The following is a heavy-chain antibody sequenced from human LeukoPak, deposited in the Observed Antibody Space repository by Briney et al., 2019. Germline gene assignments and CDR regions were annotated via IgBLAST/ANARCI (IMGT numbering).Heavy chain of an antibody. CDR1: GLTFSGYW. D-gene: IGHD3-16*01. V-gene: IGHV3-7*01. CDR3: ARDGGIIRFGGQDV. CDR2: MNRDGSEK. J-gene: IGHJ6*02. Sequence: GGSLRLSCAASGLTFSGYWMSWVRQAPGKGLEWVANMNRDGSEKNYVDSIKGRFTISRDNAANSLYLQMNSLRVEDTAVYYCARDGGIIRFGGQDVWGQGTTVIVS.